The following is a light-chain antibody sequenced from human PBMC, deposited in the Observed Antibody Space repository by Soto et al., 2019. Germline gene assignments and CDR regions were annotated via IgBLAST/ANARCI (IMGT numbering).Light chain of an antibody. CDR2: GAS. CDR3: HQYHSPPQT. CDR1: QSVNSNY. J-gene: IGKJ2*01. V-gene: IGKV3-20*01. Sequence: EIVLTQSPGTLSLSTGERATLSCRSSQSVNSNYFAWYQQKPGQAPRLLIYGASTRATGIAARFSGSGSGTDVSLTISRLEPEDSAVYYCHQYHSPPQTFGQGTKVDIK.